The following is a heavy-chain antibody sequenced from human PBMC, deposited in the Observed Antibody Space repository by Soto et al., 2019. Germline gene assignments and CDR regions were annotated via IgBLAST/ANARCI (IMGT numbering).Heavy chain of an antibody. Sequence: ASVKVSCKASGYTFTSYYIHWVRQSPGQGLEWMGIINPSGGSTTYAQKFQGRVTMTRDTSTSTVYMDLSSLRSEDTAVYYCARVYCSGGGCYGIDYWGQGTLVTVSS. V-gene: IGHV1-46*01. CDR2: INPSGGST. D-gene: IGHD2-15*01. CDR3: ARVYCSGGGCYGIDY. CDR1: GYTFTSYY. J-gene: IGHJ4*02.